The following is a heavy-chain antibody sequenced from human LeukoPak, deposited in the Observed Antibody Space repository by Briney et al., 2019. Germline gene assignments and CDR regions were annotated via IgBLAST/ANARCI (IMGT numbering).Heavy chain of an antibody. CDR2: ISANNGET. CDR1: GYTFTNYG. D-gene: IGHD2-21*02. CDR3: ARDACVSCGGDCCHDP. Sequence: ASVKVSCKASGYTFTNYGISWVRQAPGQGLEWMAWISANNGETRYEQKFQGRVILTTDTSTTTAYMDLRNLRSDDTAVYYCARDACVSCGGDCCHDPWGQGTLVTVSS. V-gene: IGHV1-18*01. J-gene: IGHJ5*02.